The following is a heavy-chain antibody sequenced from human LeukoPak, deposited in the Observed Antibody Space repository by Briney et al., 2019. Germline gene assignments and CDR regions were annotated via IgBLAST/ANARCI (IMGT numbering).Heavy chain of an antibody. D-gene: IGHD3-10*01. Sequence: GASVKVSCKASGGTFSSYAISWVRQAPGQGLEWMGGITPIFGTANYAQKFQGRVTITADESTSTAYMELSSLRSEDTAVYYCARGGDIWFGELLSGPFDYWGQGTLVTVSS. CDR3: ARGGDIWFGELLSGPFDY. CDR1: GGTFSSYA. CDR2: ITPIFGTA. J-gene: IGHJ4*02. V-gene: IGHV1-69*13.